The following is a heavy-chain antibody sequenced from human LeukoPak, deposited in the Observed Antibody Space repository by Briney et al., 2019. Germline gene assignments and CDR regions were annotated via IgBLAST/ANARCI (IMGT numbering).Heavy chain of an antibody. CDR1: GYGFTNYW. CDR3: ARVGCSSTSCYNSEVDY. V-gene: IGHV5-51*01. CDR2: IYPGDSDT. J-gene: IGHJ4*02. D-gene: IGHD2-2*02. Sequence: GESLKISCKGSGYGFTNYWIAWVRQMPGKGLECMGIIYPGDSDTRYSPSFQGQVTISADKSISTAYLQWSSLKASDTAMYYCARVGCSSTSCYNSEVDYRGQGTLVTVSS.